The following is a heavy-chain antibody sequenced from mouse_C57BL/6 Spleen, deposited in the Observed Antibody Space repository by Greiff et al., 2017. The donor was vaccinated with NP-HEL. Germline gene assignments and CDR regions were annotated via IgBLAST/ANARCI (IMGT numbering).Heavy chain of an antibody. J-gene: IGHJ1*03. CDR3: ARGYYYGSSLWYFDV. D-gene: IGHD1-1*01. Sequence: VQLQQSGAELVRPGSSVKLSCKASGYTFTSYWMHWVKQRPIQGLEWIGNIDPSDSETHYNQKFKDKATLTVDKSSSTAYMQLSSLTSEDSAVYYCARGYYYGSSLWYFDVWGTGTTVTVSS. V-gene: IGHV1-52*01. CDR1: GYTFTSYW. CDR2: IDPSDSET.